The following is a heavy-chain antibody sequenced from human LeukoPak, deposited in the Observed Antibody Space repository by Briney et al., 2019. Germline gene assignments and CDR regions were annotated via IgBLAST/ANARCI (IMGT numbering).Heavy chain of an antibody. V-gene: IGHV1-18*01. D-gene: IGHD2-2*01. Sequence: GASVKVSCKASGYTFTSYGISWVRQAPGQGLEWMGWISAYNGNTNYAQKLQGRVTMTTDTSTSTAYMELRSLRSDDTAVYYCARDYRAGHGENIVVVPAAWFDPWGQGALVTVSS. CDR3: ARDYRAGHGENIVVVPAAWFDP. CDR2: ISAYNGNT. CDR1: GYTFTSYG. J-gene: IGHJ5*02.